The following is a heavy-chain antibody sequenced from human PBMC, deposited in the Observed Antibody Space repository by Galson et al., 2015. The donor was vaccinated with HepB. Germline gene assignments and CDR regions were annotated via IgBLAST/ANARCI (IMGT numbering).Heavy chain of an antibody. CDR2: YDPEEGET. Sequence: SVKVSCKVIGDSLNAVAIHWVRQTPTKGLEWVGGYDPEEGETVYAEEFQGRVTMTEDTTTDTAYIELSSLRSEDTALFYCATDTAGGSYSYGMDVWGQGTTVTVCS. D-gene: IGHD4-23*01. J-gene: IGHJ6*02. CDR1: GDSLNAVA. CDR3: ATDTAGGSYSYGMDV. V-gene: IGHV1-24*01.